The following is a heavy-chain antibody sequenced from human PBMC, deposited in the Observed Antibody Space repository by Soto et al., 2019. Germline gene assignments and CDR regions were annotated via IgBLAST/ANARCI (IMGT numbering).Heavy chain of an antibody. D-gene: IGHD1-7*01. V-gene: IGHV5-51*01. CDR2: IYPSDSDT. CDR1: GYSFTSYW. Sequence: GESLKICCKVSGYSFTSYWIGWVRQMPGKGLEWMGIIYPSDSDTRYSPSFQGQVTISADNSITTAYLQLRSLMASDTAIYYCARAVTGTIHPHYFDFWGQGTLVTASS. CDR3: ARAVTGTIHPHYFDF. J-gene: IGHJ4*02.